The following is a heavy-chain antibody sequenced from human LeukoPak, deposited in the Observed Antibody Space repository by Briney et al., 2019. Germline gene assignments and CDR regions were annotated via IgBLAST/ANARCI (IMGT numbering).Heavy chain of an antibody. Sequence: GGSLRLSCAASGFTFSSYGMHWVRQAPGKGLEWVAFIRYDGSNKYYADSVKGRFTISRDNSKNTLYLQMNSLRAEDTAVYYCARVVKSGSYFRPDAFDIWGQGTMVTVSS. J-gene: IGHJ3*02. CDR3: ARVVKSGSYFRPDAFDI. V-gene: IGHV3-30*02. CDR2: IRYDGSNK. D-gene: IGHD1-26*01. CDR1: GFTFSSYG.